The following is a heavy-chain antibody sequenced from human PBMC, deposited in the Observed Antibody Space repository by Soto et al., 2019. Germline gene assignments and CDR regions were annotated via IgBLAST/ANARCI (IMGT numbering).Heavy chain of an antibody. CDR3: ARVHSELQLSIPYYYYYMEV. CDR1: GFTFSDYY. Sequence: QVQLVESGGGLVKPGGSLRLSCAASGFTFSDYYMSWIRQAPGKGLEWVSYISSSGSTIYYADSVKGRFTISRDNAKNSLYLQMNSLRAEGTAVYYCARVHSELQLSIPYYYYYMEVWGKGTTVTVSS. V-gene: IGHV3-11*01. J-gene: IGHJ6*03. CDR2: ISSSGSTI. D-gene: IGHD2-2*02.